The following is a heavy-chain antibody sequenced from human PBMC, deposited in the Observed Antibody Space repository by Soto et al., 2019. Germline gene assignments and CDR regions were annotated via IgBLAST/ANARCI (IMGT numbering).Heavy chain of an antibody. CDR3: ARLRGGIVVVTAIAAAFDI. D-gene: IGHD2-21*02. CDR1: GGSISSSSYY. J-gene: IGHJ3*02. CDR2: IYYSGST. V-gene: IGHV4-39*01. Sequence: SKTLSLTCTASGGSISSSSYYWGWIRQPPGKGLEWIGSIYYSGSTYYNPSLKSRVTISVDTSKIQFSLKLSSVTAADTAVYYCARLRGGIVVVTAIAAAFDIWGQGTMVTVSS.